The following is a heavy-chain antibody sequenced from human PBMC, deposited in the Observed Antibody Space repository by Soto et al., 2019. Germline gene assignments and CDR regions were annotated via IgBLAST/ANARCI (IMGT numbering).Heavy chain of an antibody. CDR2: IYYSGST. Sequence: QLQLQESGPGLVKPSETLSLTCTVSGGSISSSSYYWGWIRQPPGKGLEWIGSIYYSGSTYYNPSLNSRVTISVYTSKNQFSLKLSSVTAADTAVYYCARPLYYYYYMDVWGKGTTVTVSS. CDR1: GGSISSSSYY. V-gene: IGHV4-39*01. CDR3: ARPLYYYYYMDV. J-gene: IGHJ6*03.